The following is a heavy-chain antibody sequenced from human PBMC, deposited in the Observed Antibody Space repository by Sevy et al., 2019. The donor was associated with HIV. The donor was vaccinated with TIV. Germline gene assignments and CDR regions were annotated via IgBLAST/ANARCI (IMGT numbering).Heavy chain of an antibody. V-gene: IGHV4-30-4*01. D-gene: IGHD4-17*01. J-gene: IGHJ3*02. Sequence: SETLSLTCTVPGGSISSSDYYWSWIRQPTGKRQEWIGYISYSGNTYYSPSLKSRVTISGDTSQNQFSLKLSSVTAADTAVYYCARRLYGDYSDAFDIWGQGPVVTVSS. CDR2: ISYSGNT. CDR1: GGSISSSDYY. CDR3: ARRLYGDYSDAFDI.